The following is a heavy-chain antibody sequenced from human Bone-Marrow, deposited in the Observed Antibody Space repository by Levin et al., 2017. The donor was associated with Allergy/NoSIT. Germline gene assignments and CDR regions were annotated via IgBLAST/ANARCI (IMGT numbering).Heavy chain of an antibody. CDR2: MNPNNGHT. Sequence: ASVKVSCKASGYTFTNYDIIWVRQATGQGLEWMGWMNPNNGHTGYAQKFQGRLTMTRNPSISTAYMELSSLRSEDTAVYFCLKRLAPAGTTYSAFDFWGQGTMVTVSS. V-gene: IGHV1-8*01. CDR1: GYTFTNYD. J-gene: IGHJ3*01. D-gene: IGHD6-13*01. CDR3: LKRLAPAGTTYSAFDF.